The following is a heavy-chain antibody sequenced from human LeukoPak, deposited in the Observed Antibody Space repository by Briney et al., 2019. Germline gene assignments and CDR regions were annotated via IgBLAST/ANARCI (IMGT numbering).Heavy chain of an antibody. CDR3: VRGPYCSGGTCYSQYFGY. Sequence: ASVKVSCKASGYTFSSYGISWVREAPGQGLEWMGWISAYNGNTNYAQKLQGRVTMTTDTSTSTAYMELRSLRSDDTAVYYCVRGPYCSGGTCYSQYFGYWGQGTLVTVSS. CDR2: ISAYNGNT. D-gene: IGHD2-15*01. CDR1: GYTFSSYG. J-gene: IGHJ4*02. V-gene: IGHV1-18*01.